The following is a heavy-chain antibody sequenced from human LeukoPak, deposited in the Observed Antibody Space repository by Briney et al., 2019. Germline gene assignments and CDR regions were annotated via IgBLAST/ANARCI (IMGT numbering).Heavy chain of an antibody. J-gene: IGHJ3*02. Sequence: GGSLRLSCAASGFTVSSNYMSWVRQAPGKGLEWVSVIYSGGSTYYADSVKGRFTISRDNSKNTLYLQMNSLRAEDTAVYYCARVDTATSDAFDIWGQGTMVTVSS. V-gene: IGHV3-53*01. CDR2: IYSGGST. CDR3: ARVDTATSDAFDI. D-gene: IGHD5-18*01. CDR1: GFTVSSNY.